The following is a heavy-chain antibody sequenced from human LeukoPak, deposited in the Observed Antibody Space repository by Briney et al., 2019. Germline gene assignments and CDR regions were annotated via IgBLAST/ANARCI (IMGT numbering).Heavy chain of an antibody. J-gene: IGHJ5*02. CDR3: ARRQVRGVIGWFDP. V-gene: IGHV4-39*01. Sequence: PSETLSLTCTVSGGSISSSSYYWGWIRQPPGKGLEWIGSIYYSGSTYYNPSLKSRVTISVDTSKNQFSLKLSSVTAADTAVCYCARRQVRGVIGWFDPWGQGTLVTVSS. CDR1: GGSISSSSYY. D-gene: IGHD3-10*01. CDR2: IYYSGST.